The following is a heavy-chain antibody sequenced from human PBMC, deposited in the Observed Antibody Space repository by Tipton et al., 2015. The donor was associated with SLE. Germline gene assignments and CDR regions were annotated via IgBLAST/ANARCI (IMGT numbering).Heavy chain of an antibody. J-gene: IGHJ6*02. D-gene: IGHD2-15*01. V-gene: IGHV3-30*04. CDR2: ISYDGSNK. CDR3: ARDLLYGWYGMDV. Sequence: QLVQSGPEVKKPGASVKVSCKASGYTFSSYAMHWVRQAPGKGLEWVAVISYDGSNKYYADFVKGRFTISRDNSKNTLYLQMNSLRAEDTAVYYCARDLLYGWYGMDVWGQGTTVTVSS. CDR1: GYTFSSYA.